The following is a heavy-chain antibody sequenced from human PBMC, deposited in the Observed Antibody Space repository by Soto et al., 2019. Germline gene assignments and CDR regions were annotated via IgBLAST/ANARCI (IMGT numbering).Heavy chain of an antibody. V-gene: IGHV4-38-2*01. CDR1: GYSISSGYY. Sequence: SETLSLTCAVSGYSISSGYYWGWIRHPPWKGLEWIGTIYHSGSTYYNPSLKSRVTISVDTSKNQFSLNLSSVTAADTAVYYCASQSSYFRYWGQGTMVTVSS. D-gene: IGHD1-26*01. J-gene: IGHJ4*02. CDR3: ASQSSYFRY. CDR2: IYHSGST.